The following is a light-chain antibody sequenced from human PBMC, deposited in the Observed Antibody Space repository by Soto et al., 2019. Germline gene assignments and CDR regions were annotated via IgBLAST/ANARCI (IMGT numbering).Light chain of an antibody. CDR1: QSVLYSSSNNNY. Sequence: DIVMTQSPDSLAVSLGERATINCKSSQSVLYSSSNNNYLSWYQQKPGQPPKLLIYWASTRESGVPDRFSGSGSGTDFTLTISSLQAEDVAVYYCQQHFRSPLTFGGGTRVEIK. J-gene: IGKJ4*01. CDR3: QQHFRSPLT. CDR2: WAS. V-gene: IGKV4-1*01.